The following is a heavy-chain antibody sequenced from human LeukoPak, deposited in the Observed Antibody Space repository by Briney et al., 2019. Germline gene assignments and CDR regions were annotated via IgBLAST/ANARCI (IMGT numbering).Heavy chain of an antibody. V-gene: IGHV4-59*08. J-gene: IGHJ4*02. D-gene: IGHD2/OR15-2a*01. Sequence: SETLSLTCTVSGGSISSYYWSWIRQPPGKGLEWIGYIYYSGSTNYNPSLKSRVTISVDTSKNQFSLKLSSVTAADTAVYYCASGLWDYYFDYWGQGTLVTVSS. CDR1: GGSISSYY. CDR2: IYYSGST. CDR3: ASGLWDYYFDY.